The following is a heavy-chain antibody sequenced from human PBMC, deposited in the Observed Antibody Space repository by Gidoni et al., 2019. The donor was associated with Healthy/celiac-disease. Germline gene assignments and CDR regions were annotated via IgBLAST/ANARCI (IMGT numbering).Heavy chain of an antibody. CDR2: ISSNGGST. V-gene: IGHV3-64D*09. D-gene: IGHD5-12*01. J-gene: IGHJ4*02. Sequence: EVQLVESGGGLVQPGGSLRLSCSASGFTFSSYAMHWVRQAPGKGLEYVSAISSNGGSTYYADSVKGRFTISRDNSKNTLYLQMSSLRAEDTAVYYCVKGDGYNPVLGYFDYWGQGTLVTVSS. CDR3: VKGDGYNPVLGYFDY. CDR1: GFTFSSYA.